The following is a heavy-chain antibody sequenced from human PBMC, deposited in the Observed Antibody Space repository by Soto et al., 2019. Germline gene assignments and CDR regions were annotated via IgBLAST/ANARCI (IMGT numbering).Heavy chain of an antibody. CDR1: GGTFSSYA. Sequence: QVQLVQSGAEVKKPGSSVKVSCKASGGTFSSYAISWVRQAPGQGLEWMGGIIPIFGTANYAQKFQGRVTITADESTSTAYMELSSMRCEDTAFYDFARVLFVFDSSGPAGQYYYDYWGQGTLVTVS. CDR2: IIPIFGTA. D-gene: IGHD3-22*01. CDR3: ARVLFVFDSSGPAGQYYYDY. V-gene: IGHV1-69*01. J-gene: IGHJ4*02.